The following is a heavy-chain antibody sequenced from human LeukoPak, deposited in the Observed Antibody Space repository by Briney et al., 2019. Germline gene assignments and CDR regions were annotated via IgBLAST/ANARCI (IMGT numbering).Heavy chain of an antibody. J-gene: IGHJ3*02. V-gene: IGHV3-48*02. Sequence: GGSLRLSCAASRITFSSYSMNWVRQAPGKGLEWVSYISSSSSTILYADSVKGRFTISRDNAKNSLYLQMNSLRDEDTAVYYCARGSSSGNPDAFAIWGQGTMVTVSS. CDR3: ARGSSSGNPDAFAI. CDR1: RITFSSYS. CDR2: ISSSSSTI. D-gene: IGHD3-22*01.